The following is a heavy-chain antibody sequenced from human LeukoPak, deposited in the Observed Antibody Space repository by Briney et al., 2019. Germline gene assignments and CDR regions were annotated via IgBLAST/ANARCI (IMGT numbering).Heavy chain of an antibody. CDR2: IRSKAYGGTT. D-gene: IGHD6-13*01. V-gene: IGHV3-49*03. CDR1: GFTFGDYA. Sequence: GGSLRLSCTASGFTFGDYAVNWFRQAPGKGLEWIGFIRSKAYGGTTECAASVKGRFTFSRDDSKGIGYLQMNSLKTEDTGVYYCSRDNLRADSSSHYDFDYWGQGTLVTVSS. CDR3: SRDNLRADSSSHYDFDY. J-gene: IGHJ4*02.